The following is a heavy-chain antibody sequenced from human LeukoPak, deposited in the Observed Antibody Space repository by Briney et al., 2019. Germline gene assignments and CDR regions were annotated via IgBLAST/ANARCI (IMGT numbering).Heavy chain of an antibody. J-gene: IGHJ4*02. CDR1: GFTFSSYG. CDR3: ARGRNVDTSMVNDY. D-gene: IGHD5-18*01. CDR2: ISYDGSNR. Sequence: GGSLRLSCAASGFTFSSYGMHWVRQAPGKGLEWVTVISYDGSNRYYADSVKGRFTISRDNSKNTVYVQMNSLRAEDTAVYFCARGRNVDTSMVNDYWGQGTLVTVSS. V-gene: IGHV3-30*19.